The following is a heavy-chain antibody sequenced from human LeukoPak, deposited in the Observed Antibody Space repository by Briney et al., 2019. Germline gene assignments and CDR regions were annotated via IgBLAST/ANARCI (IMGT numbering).Heavy chain of an antibody. J-gene: IGHJ4*02. CDR2: ISYDGSNK. Sequence: SGGSLRLSCAASGFTFSSYGIHWVRQAPGKGLEWVAIISYDGSNKYYADSVKGRFTISRDNSKSTVYLQMNSLSTEDTAVYYCAKGYSGYDYYETHFDYWGQGTLVTVSS. CDR3: AKGYSGYDYYETHFDY. V-gene: IGHV3-30*18. D-gene: IGHD5-12*01. CDR1: GFTFSSYG.